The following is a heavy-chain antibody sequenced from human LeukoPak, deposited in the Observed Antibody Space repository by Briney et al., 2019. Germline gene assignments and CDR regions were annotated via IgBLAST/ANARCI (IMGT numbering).Heavy chain of an antibody. CDR2: INHSGST. D-gene: IGHD5-24*01. Sequence: SKRLSLSCTAYGGSFSCYYWSWIRQTPGKGLEWIGEINHSGSTNYNPSLKSRVTISVDTSKNQFSLKLSSVTAADTAVYYCARGGRDWGQGTLVTVSS. V-gene: IGHV4-34*01. CDR1: GGSFSCYY. CDR3: ARGGRD. J-gene: IGHJ4*02.